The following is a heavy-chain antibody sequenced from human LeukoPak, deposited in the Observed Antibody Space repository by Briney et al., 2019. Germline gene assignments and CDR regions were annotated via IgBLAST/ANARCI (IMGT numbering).Heavy chain of an antibody. CDR3: ARRPSYGGNSYYFDY. D-gene: IGHD4-23*01. Sequence: SETLSLTCTVSGGSLSSSSYYWGWIRQSPGRGLEWIGSIYYSGSTYYNPSLRSRVTTSVDTSKNQFSLKLTSVTAADTAVYYCARRPSYGGNSYYFDYWGQGTLVTVSS. V-gene: IGHV4-39*01. CDR1: GGSLSSSSYY. J-gene: IGHJ4*02. CDR2: IYYSGST.